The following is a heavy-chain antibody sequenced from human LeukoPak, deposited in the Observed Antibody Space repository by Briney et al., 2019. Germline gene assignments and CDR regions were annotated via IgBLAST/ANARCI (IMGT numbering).Heavy chain of an antibody. J-gene: IGHJ5*02. D-gene: IGHD3-10*01. CDR1: GFTFNNFA. Sequence: GGSLRLSCEASGFTFNNFAMSWVRQAPGKGLEWVSALSATGLSTYYADSVKGRFTISRDNSKNTLYLQMNSLRAEDTAVYFCARVYGSGKYSSEPNWFDPWGQGTLVTVSS. V-gene: IGHV3-23*01. CDR2: LSATGLST. CDR3: ARVYGSGKYSSEPNWFDP.